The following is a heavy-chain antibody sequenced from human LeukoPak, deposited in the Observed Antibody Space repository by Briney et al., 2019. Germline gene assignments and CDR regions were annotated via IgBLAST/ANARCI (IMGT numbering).Heavy chain of an antibody. CDR2: INPSGGST. CDR3: ARRALGSSYYYCFDY. CDR1: RYTFTSYY. J-gene: IGHJ4*02. V-gene: IGHV1-46*01. D-gene: IGHD3-22*01. Sequence: GASVKVSCKASRYTFTSYYMHWVRQAPGQGLEWLGMINPSGGSTSYAQKFQGRVTMTTDTSTSAVYMELSSLRSEDTAVYYCARRALGSSYYYCFDYWGQGTLVTVSS.